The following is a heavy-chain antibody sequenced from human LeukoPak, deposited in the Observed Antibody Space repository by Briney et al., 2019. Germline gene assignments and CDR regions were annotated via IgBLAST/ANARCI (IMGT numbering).Heavy chain of an antibody. CDR3: ARGRVDAFDI. Sequence: GGSLRLSCAASGFTFSSYRMDWVRQAPGKGLEWVSSISSSSSYIYYADSVKGRFTISRDNAKNSLYLQMNSLRAEDTAVYYCARGRVDAFDIWGQGTMVTVSS. V-gene: IGHV3-21*01. CDR2: ISSSSSYI. J-gene: IGHJ3*02. CDR1: GFTFSSYR.